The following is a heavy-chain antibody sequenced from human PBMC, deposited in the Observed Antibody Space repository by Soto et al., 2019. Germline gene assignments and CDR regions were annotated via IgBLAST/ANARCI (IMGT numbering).Heavy chain of an antibody. CDR2: IYYSGST. V-gene: IGHV4-39*01. J-gene: IGHJ3*02. Sequence: QLQLQESGPGLVKPSETLSLTCTVSGGSISSSSYYWGWIRQPPGKGLEWIGSIYYSGSTYYNPSLKSRVTISVDTSKNQFSLKLSSVTAADTAVYYCARLNYYDSSGYYSDSGRGDAFDIWGQGTMVTVSS. CDR3: ARLNYYDSSGYYSDSGRGDAFDI. D-gene: IGHD3-22*01. CDR1: GGSISSSSYY.